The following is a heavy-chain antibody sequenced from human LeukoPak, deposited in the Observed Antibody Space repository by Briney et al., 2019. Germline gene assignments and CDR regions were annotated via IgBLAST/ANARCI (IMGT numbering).Heavy chain of an antibody. CDR3: AKDLLEGSDFDY. V-gene: IGHV3-30*18. CDR2: ISYDGSNK. J-gene: IGHJ4*02. CDR1: RFTFSSYG. D-gene: IGHD2-15*01. Sequence: GGSLRLSCAASRFTFSSYGMHWVRQAPGKGLEWVAVISYDGSNKYYADSVKGRFTISRDNSKNTLYLQMNSLRAEDTAVYYCAKDLLEGSDFDYWGQGTLVTVSS.